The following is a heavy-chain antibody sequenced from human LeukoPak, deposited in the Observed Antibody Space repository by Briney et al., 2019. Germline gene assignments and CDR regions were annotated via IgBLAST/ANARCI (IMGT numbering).Heavy chain of an antibody. D-gene: IGHD3-10*01. CDR1: GFTFSSYW. V-gene: IGHV3-7*01. Sequence: GGSLRLSCAASGFTFSSYWMCCLRQAPGRRLEGVANIKQDGSEKYYVDSVKGRFTISRDNAKNSLHLQMNSLRAEDTAVYYCASGGLRLWFWGFFDYWGQGTLVTVSS. CDR2: IKQDGSEK. J-gene: IGHJ4*02. CDR3: ASGGLRLWFWGFFDY.